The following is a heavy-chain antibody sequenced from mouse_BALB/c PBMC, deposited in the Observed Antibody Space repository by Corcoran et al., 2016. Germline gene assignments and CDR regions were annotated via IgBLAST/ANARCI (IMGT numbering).Heavy chain of an antibody. CDR1: GYSITSGYY. CDR3: ARVLYGNYWYFDV. D-gene: IGHD2-10*02. Sequence: DVQLQESGPGLVKPSQSLSLTCSVTGYSITSGYYWNWIRQFPGNKLEWMGYISYDGSNNYNPSLKNRISITRDTSKNQFFLKLNSVTTEDTATYYCARVLYGNYWYFDVWGAGTTVTVSS. J-gene: IGHJ1*01. V-gene: IGHV3-6*02. CDR2: ISYDGSN.